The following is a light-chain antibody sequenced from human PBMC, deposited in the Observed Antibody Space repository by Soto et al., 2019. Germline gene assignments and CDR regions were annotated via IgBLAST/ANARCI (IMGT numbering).Light chain of an antibody. Sequence: DIQMTQSPSSLYASVGDRITITCRASQYITTYVNWYQQKPGKAPKVLIYTTSTLQSGVPSRFSGRGSGTEFTLTISSLHPEDFATYYCQQFYTVPLSFGGGTKVEMK. CDR3: QQFYTVPLS. CDR1: QYITTY. CDR2: TTS. V-gene: IGKV1-39*01. J-gene: IGKJ4*01.